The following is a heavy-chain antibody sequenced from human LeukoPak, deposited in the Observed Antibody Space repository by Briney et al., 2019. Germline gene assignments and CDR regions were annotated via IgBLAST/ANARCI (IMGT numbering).Heavy chain of an antibody. D-gene: IGHD1-26*01. Sequence: MSSETLSLTCTVSGGSISSTNYFWGCIRQPPGKGLEWIASIYYSGSTYYNPSLKSRVTISVDTSKNQLSLKLSSLTAADTAVYYCARHEYSGSYYGLSWFDPWGQGTLVTVSS. J-gene: IGHJ5*02. CDR3: ARHEYSGSYYGLSWFDP. CDR1: GGSISSTNYF. CDR2: IYYSGST. V-gene: IGHV4-39*01.